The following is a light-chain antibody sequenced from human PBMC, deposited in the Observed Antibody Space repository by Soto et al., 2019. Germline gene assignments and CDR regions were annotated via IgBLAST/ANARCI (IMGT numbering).Light chain of an antibody. CDR1: RDIHTF. CDR3: HKYNAAPFT. Sequence: DIQMTQSPPSLSASVGDRVTITCRASRDIHTFLAWYQQKPGEVPKLLVYGASTLQSGVPSRFIGSGAGTDFSLSSSSLQPEDVATYYCHKYNAAPFTFGPGTKVDIK. CDR2: GAS. V-gene: IGKV1-27*01. J-gene: IGKJ3*01.